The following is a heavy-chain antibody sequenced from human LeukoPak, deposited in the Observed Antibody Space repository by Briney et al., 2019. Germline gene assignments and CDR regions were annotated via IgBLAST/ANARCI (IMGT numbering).Heavy chain of an antibody. CDR3: ARGVLGYYYYMDV. D-gene: IGHD3-16*01. V-gene: IGHV1-69*05. Sequence: SVKVSCKASGGTFSSYSINWVRQAPGQGLEWMGRIIPIFGTANYAQKFQGRDTITTDESTSTAYMELSSLRSDDTAVYYCARGVLGYYYYMDVWGKGTTVTVSS. CDR1: GGTFSSYS. J-gene: IGHJ6*03. CDR2: IIPIFGTA.